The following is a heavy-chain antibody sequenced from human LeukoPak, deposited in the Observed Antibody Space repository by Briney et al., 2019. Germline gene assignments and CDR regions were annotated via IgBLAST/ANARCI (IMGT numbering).Heavy chain of an antibody. D-gene: IGHD3-22*01. V-gene: IGHV4-39*06. Sequence: PSETLSLTCTVSGGSISSSSYYWGWIRQPPGKGLEWIGSIYYSGSTYYNPSLKSRVTISVDTSKNQFPLEMRSMTAADTAVYYCARVPASYSSGLDYWGQGTLVTVSS. CDR1: GGSISSSSYY. J-gene: IGHJ4*02. CDR3: ARVPASYSSGLDY. CDR2: IYYSGST.